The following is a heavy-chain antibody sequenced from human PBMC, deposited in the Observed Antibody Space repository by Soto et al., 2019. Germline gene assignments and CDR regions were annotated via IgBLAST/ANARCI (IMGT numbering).Heavy chain of an antibody. CDR3: ARIIGYCRNNDCSWTFDI. V-gene: IGHV5-51*01. D-gene: IGHD2-2*03. J-gene: IGHJ3*02. CDR2: FYPGDSTS. Sequence: GSLKISCKTSGYSFISYWVAWVRQKPGKGLEWMGTFYPGDSTSTYGPSFQGQVTISVDKSISTAYLHLSSLKASDTAMYYCARIIGYCRNNDCSWTFDIWGQGTTVTVSS. CDR1: GYSFISYW.